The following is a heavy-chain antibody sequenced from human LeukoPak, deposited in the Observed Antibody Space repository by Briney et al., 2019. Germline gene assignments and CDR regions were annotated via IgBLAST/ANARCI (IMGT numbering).Heavy chain of an antibody. J-gene: IGHJ4*02. CDR1: GYTFTSYG. CDR3: ARGRVIAVAGGSFDY. D-gene: IGHD6-19*01. CDR2: ISAYNGNT. Sequence: ASVKVSCKASGYTFTSYGISWVRQAPGQGLEWMGWISAYNGNTNYAQKLQGRVTMATDTSTSTAYMELRSLRSDDTAVYYCARGRVIAVAGGSFDYWGQGTLVTVSS. V-gene: IGHV1-18*01.